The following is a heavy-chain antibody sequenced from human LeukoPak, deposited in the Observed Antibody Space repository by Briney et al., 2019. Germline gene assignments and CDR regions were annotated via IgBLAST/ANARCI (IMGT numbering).Heavy chain of an antibody. CDR1: GFTFSSYA. Sequence: GGSLRLSCAASGFTFSSYAMSWVRQAPGKGLEWVSAISGSGGSTYYADSVKGWFTISRDNSKNTLHLQMNSLRAEDTAVYYCTKDRFGVLMGFDYWGQGTLVTVSS. CDR2: ISGSGGST. CDR3: TKDRFGVLMGFDY. D-gene: IGHD3-10*01. J-gene: IGHJ4*02. V-gene: IGHV3-23*01.